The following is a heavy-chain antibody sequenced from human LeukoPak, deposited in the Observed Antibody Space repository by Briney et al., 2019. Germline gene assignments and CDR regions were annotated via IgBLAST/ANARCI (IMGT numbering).Heavy chain of an antibody. Sequence: PSETLSLTRTVSGGSISSYYWSWIRQPPGKGLEWIGYIYYSGSTNYNPSLKSRVTISVDTSKNQFSLKLSSVTAADTAVYYCARASYYYDSSGYLGYWGQGTLVTVSS. CDR2: IYYSGST. CDR1: GGSISSYY. D-gene: IGHD3-22*01. J-gene: IGHJ4*02. CDR3: ARASYYYDSSGYLGY. V-gene: IGHV4-59*08.